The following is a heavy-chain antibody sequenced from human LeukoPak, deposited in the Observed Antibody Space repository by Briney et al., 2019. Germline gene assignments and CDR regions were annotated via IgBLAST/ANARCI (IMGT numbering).Heavy chain of an antibody. D-gene: IGHD2-15*01. V-gene: IGHV1-2*02. CDR1: GYTFTGYY. CDR2: INPNSGGT. J-gene: IGHJ5*02. CDR3: ASSGGGGTSWFDP. Sequence: ASVKVSCKASGYTFTGYYMHWVRQAPGQGLEWMGWINPNSGGTKYAQKFQGRFTMTRDASSSTAYMDPSSLRSDDTAVYFCASSGGGGTSWFDPWGQGTLVTVSS.